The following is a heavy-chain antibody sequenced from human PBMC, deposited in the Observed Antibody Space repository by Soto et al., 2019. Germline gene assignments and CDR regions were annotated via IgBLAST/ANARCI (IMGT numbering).Heavy chain of an antibody. CDR3: ARVRTVNYYGMDV. Sequence: PGGSLRLSCAASGFSFSNYWMSWVRQAPGKGLEWVANIKQGGSEIYYVDSVKGRFTISRDNAKNSLFLQMNSLRAEDTAVYYCARVRTVNYYGMDVWGQGTTVTVSS. V-gene: IGHV3-7*05. J-gene: IGHJ6*02. CDR1: GFSFSNYW. CDR2: IKQGGSEI.